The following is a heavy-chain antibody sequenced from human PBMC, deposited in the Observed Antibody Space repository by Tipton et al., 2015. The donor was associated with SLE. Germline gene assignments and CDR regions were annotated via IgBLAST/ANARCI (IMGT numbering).Heavy chain of an antibody. V-gene: IGHV4-39*07. Sequence: TLSLTCAVSGGSISSSSYYWGWIRQPPGKGLEWIGSIYYSGSTYYNPSLKSRVTISVDTSKNQFSLKLSSVTAADTAVYYCARAKGIATRDDAFDIWGQGTMVTVSS. D-gene: IGHD6-6*01. CDR3: ARAKGIATRDDAFDI. CDR1: GGSISSSSYY. CDR2: IYYSGST. J-gene: IGHJ3*02.